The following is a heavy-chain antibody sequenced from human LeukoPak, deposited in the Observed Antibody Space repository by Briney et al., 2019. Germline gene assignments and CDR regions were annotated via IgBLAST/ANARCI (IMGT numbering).Heavy chain of an antibody. V-gene: IGHV3-33*01. CDR2: IWYDGSNK. Sequence: GGSLRLSCAASGFTFSSYGMHWVRQAPGKGLEWVAVIWYDGSNKYYADSVKGRFTISRDNSKNTLYLQMNSLRAEDTAVYYCARDKDTNYDFRSGYYKASGVDYWGQGTLVTVSS. CDR3: ARDKDTNYDFRSGYYKASGVDY. CDR1: GFTFSSYG. J-gene: IGHJ4*02. D-gene: IGHD3-3*01.